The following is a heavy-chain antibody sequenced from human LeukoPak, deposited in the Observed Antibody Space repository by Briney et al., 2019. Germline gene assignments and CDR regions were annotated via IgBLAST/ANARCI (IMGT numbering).Heavy chain of an antibody. D-gene: IGHD3-22*01. V-gene: IGHV3-30*03. Sequence: PGGSLRLSCATSGFTFSSDSMNWVRQAPGKGLEWVAVISYDGSNKYYADSVKGRFTISRDNSKNTLYLQMNSLRAEDTAVYYCARGRGYYDSSGYYHYYFDYWGQGTLVTVSS. CDR1: GFTFSSDS. CDR2: ISYDGSNK. J-gene: IGHJ4*02. CDR3: ARGRGYYDSSGYYHYYFDY.